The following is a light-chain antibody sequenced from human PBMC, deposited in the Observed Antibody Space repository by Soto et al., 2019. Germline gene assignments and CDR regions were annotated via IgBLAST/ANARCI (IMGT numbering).Light chain of an antibody. V-gene: IGLV2-14*01. CDR3: SSFTTRSSLVL. CDR1: GSDVGGYNY. Sequence: QSVLTQPASVSGSPGQSITISCTGSGSDVGGYNYVSWYQQYPGKAPKLMVYEVSNRPSGISNRFSGSKSGNTASLTISGLQAEDEADYYCSSFTTRSSLVLFGGGTTLTVL. J-gene: IGLJ2*01. CDR2: EVS.